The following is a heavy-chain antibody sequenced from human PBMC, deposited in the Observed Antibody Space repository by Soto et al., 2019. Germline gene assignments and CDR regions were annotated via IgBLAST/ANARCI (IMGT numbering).Heavy chain of an antibody. D-gene: IGHD6-13*01. J-gene: IGHJ5*02. Sequence: QVQLVQSGAEVKKPGSSVRVSCKASGGTFSNFGFSWVRQAPGQGLEWMGGIIPIFASSIYAQKFQGRLTITADESTSTAYMDLSSLRSEDTAVYFCAKDVGFQQLLFVFETWGQGTLVTVSS. CDR1: GGTFSNFG. V-gene: IGHV1-69*01. CDR2: IIPIFASS. CDR3: AKDVGFQQLLFVFET.